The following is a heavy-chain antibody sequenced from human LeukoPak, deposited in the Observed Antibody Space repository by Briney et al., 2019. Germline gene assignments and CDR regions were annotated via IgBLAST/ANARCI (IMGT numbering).Heavy chain of an antibody. V-gene: IGHV5-51*01. J-gene: IGHJ3*02. Sequence: GEPLKISCKGSGYSFTSYWIGWVRQMPGKGLEWMGIIYPGDSDTRYSPSFQGQVTISADKSISTAYLQWSSLKASDTAMYYCARHSGSYLDAFDIWGQGTMVTVSS. CDR2: IYPGDSDT. CDR1: GYSFTSYW. CDR3: ARHSGSYLDAFDI. D-gene: IGHD1-26*01.